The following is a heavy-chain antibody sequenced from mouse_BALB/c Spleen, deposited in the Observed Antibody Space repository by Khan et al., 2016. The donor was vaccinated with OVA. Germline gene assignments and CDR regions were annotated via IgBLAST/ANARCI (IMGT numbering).Heavy chain of an antibody. D-gene: IGHD4-1*01. V-gene: IGHV5-6*02. CDR3: ASHVTGSFAY. Sequence: VKLEESGGDLVKPGGSLKFSCAASGFTFSSYSMSWVRQTPDKRLEWVATISSGGDYTYYSDNVKGRFPISRDNAQNTLYLQMSSLKSEDTAMYYCASHVTGSFAYGGQGRLVTVYA. J-gene: IGHJ3*01. CDR2: ISSGGDYT. CDR1: GFTFSSYS.